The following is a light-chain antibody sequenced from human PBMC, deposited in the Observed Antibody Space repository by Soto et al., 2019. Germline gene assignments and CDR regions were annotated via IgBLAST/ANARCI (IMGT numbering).Light chain of an antibody. CDR1: QSVSSN. CDR2: GAS. V-gene: IGKV3-11*01. J-gene: IGKJ5*01. CDR3: QQRSNWPPIT. Sequence: EIVLTQSPATLSLSPGERAALSCRASQSVSSNLAWYQQKPGQAPRLLIYGASSRATGIPDKFSGSGSGTDFTLTISSLEPEDFAVYYCQQRSNWPPITFGQGTRLEIK.